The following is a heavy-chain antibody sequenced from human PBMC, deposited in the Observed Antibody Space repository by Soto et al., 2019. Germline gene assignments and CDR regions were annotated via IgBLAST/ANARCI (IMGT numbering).Heavy chain of an antibody. CDR1: GFSLSTSGMC. CDR2: IDWDDDK. CDR3: ARIRGGSYTPPNYFDY. Sequence: SGPTLVNPTQTLTLTCTFSGFSLSTSGMCVSWIRQPPGKALEWLARIDWDDDKYYSTSLKTRLTISKDTSKNQVVLTMTNMEPVDTATYYCARIRGGSYTPPNYFDYWGQGTLVTVSS. J-gene: IGHJ4*02. D-gene: IGHD1-26*01. V-gene: IGHV2-70*11.